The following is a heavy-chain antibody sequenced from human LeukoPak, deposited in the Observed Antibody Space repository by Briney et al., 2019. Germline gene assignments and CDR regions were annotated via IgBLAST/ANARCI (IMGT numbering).Heavy chain of an antibody. CDR3: ARMGIAAAGTFGMDV. J-gene: IGHJ6*02. V-gene: IGHV3-74*01. D-gene: IGHD6-13*01. CDR2: INSDGSST. CDR1: GFTFSSYW. Sequence: GGPLRLSCAASGFTFSSYWMHWVRQAPGKGLVWVSRINSDGSSTSYADSVKGRFTISRDNAKTTLYLQMNSLRAEDTAVYYCARMGIAAAGTFGMDVWGQGTTVTVSS.